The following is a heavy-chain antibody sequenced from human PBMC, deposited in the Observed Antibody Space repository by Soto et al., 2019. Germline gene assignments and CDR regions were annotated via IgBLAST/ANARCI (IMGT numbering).Heavy chain of an antibody. V-gene: IGHV4-28*01. Sequence: PSETLSLTCAVYGYSTRSSDWWGWIRQTQGKGLGWSGYITHGGSTICNPSLKRRFTVSVDPSKNHCSLNRTSVTAVDTAVYYGARMAVTTFYYYAMDVWGQGTTVTVSS. CDR2: ITHGGST. D-gene: IGHD6-19*01. J-gene: IGHJ6*02. CDR1: GYSTRSSDW. CDR3: ARMAVTTFYYYAMDV.